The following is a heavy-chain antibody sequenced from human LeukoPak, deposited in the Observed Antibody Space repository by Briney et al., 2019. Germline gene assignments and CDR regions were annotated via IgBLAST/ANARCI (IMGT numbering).Heavy chain of an antibody. Sequence: GASVKVSCKASGYTFTGYYMHWVRQAPGQGLEWMGWINPNSGGTNYAQKFQGRVTMTRDTSISTAYMELSRLRSDDTAVYYCARDHPEWELLFINSGDAFDIWGQGTMVTVSS. CDR3: ARDHPEWELLFINSGDAFDI. CDR1: GYTFTGYY. D-gene: IGHD1-26*01. J-gene: IGHJ3*02. CDR2: INPNSGGT. V-gene: IGHV1-2*02.